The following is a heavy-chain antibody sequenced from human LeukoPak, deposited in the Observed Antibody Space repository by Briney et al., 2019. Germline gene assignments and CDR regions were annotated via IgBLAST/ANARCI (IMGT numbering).Heavy chain of an antibody. J-gene: IGHJ4*02. CDR2: IYYSGST. Sequence: SETLSLTCTVSGGSISSYYWSWIRQPPGKGLEWIGYIYYSGSTNYNPSLKSRVTISVDTSKNQFSLKLSSVTAADTAVYYCARVRADYGDYPDTDYWGQGTLVTVSS. CDR1: GGSISSYY. V-gene: IGHV4-59*12. CDR3: ARVRADYGDYPDTDY. D-gene: IGHD4-17*01.